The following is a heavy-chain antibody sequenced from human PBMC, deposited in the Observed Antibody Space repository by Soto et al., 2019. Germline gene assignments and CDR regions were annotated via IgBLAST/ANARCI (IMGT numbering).Heavy chain of an antibody. CDR2: FYYSGST. CDR3: ARLGSGSYSDY. D-gene: IGHD3-10*01. J-gene: IGHJ4*02. Sequence: PSETLSLTCTVSGGSISSGPYSWGWIRQPPGKGLEWIGTFYYSGSTSYNPSLESRVTISVDTSKNQFSLKVSSVTAADTAVYYCARLGSGSYSDYWGQGTLVTVSS. V-gene: IGHV4-39*01. CDR1: GGSISSGPYS.